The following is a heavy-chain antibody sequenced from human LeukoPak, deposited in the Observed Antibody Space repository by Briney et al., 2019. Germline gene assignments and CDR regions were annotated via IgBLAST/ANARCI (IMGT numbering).Heavy chain of an antibody. CDR2: IYYSAST. CDR3: ARILPAAAARYHFDY. CDR1: GGSISSSSYY. V-gene: IGHV4-39*01. J-gene: IGHJ4*02. D-gene: IGHD6-13*01. Sequence: SETLSLTCTVSGGSISSSSYYWGWIRQPPGKGLEWIGSIYYSASTYYNPSLKSRVTISVDTSKNQFSLKLSSVTAADTAVYYCARILPAAAARYHFDYWGQGTLVTVSS.